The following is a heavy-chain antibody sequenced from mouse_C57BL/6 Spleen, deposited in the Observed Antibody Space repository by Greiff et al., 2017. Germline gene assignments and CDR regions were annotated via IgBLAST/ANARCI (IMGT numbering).Heavy chain of an antibody. CDR2: IDPATGGT. Sequence: VQLQQSGAELVRPGASVTLSCKASGYTFTDYEMHWVKQTPVHGLEWIGAIDPATGGTAYNQKFKGKAILTADKSSSTAYMELRSLTSEDSAVYYCTRYHYGNYYAMDYWGQGTSVTVSS. CDR1: GYTFTDYE. CDR3: TRYHYGNYYAMDY. D-gene: IGHD2-1*01. J-gene: IGHJ4*01. V-gene: IGHV1-15*01.